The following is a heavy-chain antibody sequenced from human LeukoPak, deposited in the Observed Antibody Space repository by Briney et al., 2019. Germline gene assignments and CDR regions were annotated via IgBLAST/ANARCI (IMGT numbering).Heavy chain of an antibody. CDR2: INHSGST. V-gene: IGHV4-34*01. CDR1: GGSFSGYY. CDR3: ARGLRYSRQMDY. D-gene: IGHD6-13*01. J-gene: IGHJ4*02. Sequence: PETLSLTCAVYGGSFSGYYWSWIRQPPGKGLEWIGEINHSGSTNYNPSLKSRVTISVDTSKNQFSLKLSSVTAADTAVYYCARGLRYSRQMDYWGQGTLVTVSS.